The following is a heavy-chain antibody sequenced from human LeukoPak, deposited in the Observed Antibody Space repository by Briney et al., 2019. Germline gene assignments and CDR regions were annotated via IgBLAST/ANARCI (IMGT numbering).Heavy chain of an antibody. CDR3: AREEWELRAAYFDY. J-gene: IGHJ4*02. CDR2: ISWNSGSI. CDR1: GFTFDNYG. Sequence: GRSLRLSCAGSGFTFDNYGMHWVRQAPGRGLEWVSGISWNSGSIAYVDSVKGRFTISRDNAKNTLYLQMHSLRVEDTAVYYCAREEWELRAAYFDYWGQGALVTVSS. D-gene: IGHD1-26*01. V-gene: IGHV3-9*01.